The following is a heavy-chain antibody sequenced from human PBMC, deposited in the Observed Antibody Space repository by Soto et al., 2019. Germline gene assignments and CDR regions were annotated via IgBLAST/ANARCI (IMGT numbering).Heavy chain of an antibody. Sequence: EVQLWESGGGLVSPGGSLRLSCAVSGFTFTNFAMGWVRQAPGKGLEWVSVVDAGGFSTFYAVSVKGRFTISRYNTDNTVHLQMTRRRAEDTALFYCTKVVVTFSLIDNWGQGALVTVSS. CDR3: TKVVVTFSLIDN. CDR1: GFTFTNFA. CDR2: VDAGGFST. V-gene: IGHV3-23*01. J-gene: IGHJ4*02. D-gene: IGHD2-15*01.